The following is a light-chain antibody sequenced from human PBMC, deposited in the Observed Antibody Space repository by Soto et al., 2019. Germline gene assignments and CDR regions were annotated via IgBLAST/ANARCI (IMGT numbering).Light chain of an antibody. CDR2: GNI. Sequence: QSVLTQPPSVSGAPGQRVTISCTGTSSNIGAGYDVHWYQLLPGTAPKLLIYGNINRPSGVPDRFSGSKSGTSTSLAITGLQAEDEADYYCQSYDNSLSGWVFGGGTKLTV. CDR1: SSNIGAGYD. V-gene: IGLV1-40*01. J-gene: IGLJ2*01. CDR3: QSYDNSLSGWV.